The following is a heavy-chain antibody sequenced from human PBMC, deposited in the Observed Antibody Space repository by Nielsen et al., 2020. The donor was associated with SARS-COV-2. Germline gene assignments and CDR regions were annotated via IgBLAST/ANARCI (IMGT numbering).Heavy chain of an antibody. CDR3: ARARATIFGLVMSYGMDV. V-gene: IGHV1-2*06. Sequence: ASVKVSCKASGGTFSTNTINWVRQAPGQGLEWMGRINPYSGGTNYAQKFQGTVTMTRDASISTVYMELTSDDTAVYYCARARATIFGLVMSYGMDVWGQGTTVAVSS. CDR2: INPYSGGT. J-gene: IGHJ6*02. CDR1: GGTFSTNT. D-gene: IGHD3/OR15-3a*01.